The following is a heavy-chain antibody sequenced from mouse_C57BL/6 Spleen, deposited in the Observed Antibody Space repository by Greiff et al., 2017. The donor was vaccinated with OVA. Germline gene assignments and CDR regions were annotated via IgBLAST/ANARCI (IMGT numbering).Heavy chain of an antibody. CDR1: GYTFTSYW. CDR3: APLGWFAY. D-gene: IGHD4-1*01. CDR2: IDPSDSYT. J-gene: IGHJ3*01. Sequence: VQLQQPGAELVRPGTSVKLSCKASGYTFTSYWMHWVKQRPGQGLEWIGVIDPSDSYTNYNQKFKGKATLTVDTSSSTAYMQLSSLTSEDSAVYYCAPLGWFAYWGQGTLVTVSA. V-gene: IGHV1-59*01.